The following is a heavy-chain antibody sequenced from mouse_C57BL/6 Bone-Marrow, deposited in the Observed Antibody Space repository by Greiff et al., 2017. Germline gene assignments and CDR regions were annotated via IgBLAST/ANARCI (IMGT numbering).Heavy chain of an antibody. CDR1: GYAFSSYW. Sequence: LVESGAELVKPGASVKISCKASGYAFSSYWMNWVKQRPGKGLEWIGQIYPGDGDTNYNGKFKGKATLTADKSSSTAYMQLSSLTSEDSAVYFCARDYGSSYNYWGQGTTLTVSS. J-gene: IGHJ2*01. CDR2: IYPGDGDT. CDR3: ARDYGSSYNY. V-gene: IGHV1-80*01. D-gene: IGHD1-1*01.